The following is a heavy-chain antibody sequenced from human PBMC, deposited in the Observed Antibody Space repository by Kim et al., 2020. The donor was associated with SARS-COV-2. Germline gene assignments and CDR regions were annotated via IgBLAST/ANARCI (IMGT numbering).Heavy chain of an antibody. CDR3: ARALYSSGWYDAFDI. V-gene: IGHV3-21*01. J-gene: IGHJ3*02. D-gene: IGHD6-19*01. Sequence: DSVKGRFTISRDNAKNSLYLQMNSLRAEDTAVYYCARALYSSGWYDAFDIWGQGTMVTVSS.